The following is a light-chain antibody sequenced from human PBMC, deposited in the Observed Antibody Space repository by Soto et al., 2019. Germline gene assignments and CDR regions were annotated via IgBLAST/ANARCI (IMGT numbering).Light chain of an antibody. CDR1: SSNIGAGYD. V-gene: IGLV1-40*01. CDR2: GNS. J-gene: IGLJ1*01. Sequence: QSVLTQPPSVSGAPGQRVTISCTGSSSNIGAGYDVHWYQQLPGTAPKLLIYGNSNRPSGVPDRFSGSKSGTSASLAITGLQAEDEADYYCQSYDSSLSSYVFGTGTKVTFL. CDR3: QSYDSSLSSYV.